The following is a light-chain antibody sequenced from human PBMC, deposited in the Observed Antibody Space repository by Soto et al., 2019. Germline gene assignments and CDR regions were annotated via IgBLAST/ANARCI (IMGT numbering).Light chain of an antibody. Sequence: DIQMTHSPSSLAASVGDRVTITCQASQDISNYLNWYQQKPGKAPKLLIYDASNLETGVPSRFSGSGSGTDFTFTISSLQPEDIATYYCQQYDNLPRTFGQGT. CDR2: DAS. CDR1: QDISNY. V-gene: IGKV1-33*01. J-gene: IGKJ1*01. CDR3: QQYDNLPRT.